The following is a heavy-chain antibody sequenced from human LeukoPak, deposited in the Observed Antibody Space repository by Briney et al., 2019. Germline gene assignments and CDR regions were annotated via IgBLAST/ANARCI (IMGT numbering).Heavy chain of an antibody. J-gene: IGHJ4*02. CDR3: ARAGSSWYPHY. D-gene: IGHD6-13*01. CDR1: GYTFTSYY. CDR2: INPSGGST. V-gene: IGHV1-46*01. Sequence: ASVKVSCKASGYTFTSYYMHWVRQAPGQGLERMGIINPSGGSTSYAQKFQGRVTMTRDTSTSTVYMELSSLRSEDTAVYYCARAGSSWYPHYWGQGTLVTVSS.